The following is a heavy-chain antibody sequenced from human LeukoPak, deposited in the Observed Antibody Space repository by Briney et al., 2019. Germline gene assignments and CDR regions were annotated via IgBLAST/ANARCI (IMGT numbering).Heavy chain of an antibody. V-gene: IGHV1-2*06. CDR3: ARAKTKMGYCSSTSCYARCRLGAWFDP. D-gene: IGHD2-2*01. CDR1: VYTLTGYY. Sequence: AAVKVSCKASVYTLTGYYMHWVRQARAQGREWVGLINPNSGGRNYAQNFQGRDTMTRDPYISTAYMELSSLRSDDTAVYYCARAKTKMGYCSSTSCYARCRLGAWFDPWGQGTLVTVSS. J-gene: IGHJ5*02. CDR2: INPNSGGR.